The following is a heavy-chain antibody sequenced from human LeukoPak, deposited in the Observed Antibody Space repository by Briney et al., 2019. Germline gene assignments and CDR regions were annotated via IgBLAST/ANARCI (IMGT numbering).Heavy chain of an antibody. CDR2: ISYDGSNK. CDR3: ARSRDPNDFWSVGVYFDY. J-gene: IGHJ4*02. CDR1: GFTFSSYA. Sequence: GGSLRLSCAASGFTFSSYAMHWVRQAPGKGLEWVAVISYDGSNKYYADSVKGRFTISRDNSKNTLYLQMNSLRAEDTAVYYCARSRDPNDFWSVGVYFDYWGQGTLVTVSS. V-gene: IGHV3-30-3*01. D-gene: IGHD3-3*01.